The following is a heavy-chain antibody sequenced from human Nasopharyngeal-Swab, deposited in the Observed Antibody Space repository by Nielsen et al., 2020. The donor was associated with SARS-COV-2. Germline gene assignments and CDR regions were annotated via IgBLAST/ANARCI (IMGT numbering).Heavy chain of an antibody. D-gene: IGHD3-10*01. CDR1: GFTFSDYY. V-gene: IGHV3-11*05. Sequence: GGSLRLSCAASGFTFSDYYMSWIRQAPGKGLEWVSYISSSSSYTNYADSVKGRFTISRDNAKNSLYLQMNSLRADDTAVYYCARGSIRGIIISAFDYWGQGTLVTVSS. CDR3: ARGSIRGIIISAFDY. CDR2: ISSSSSYT. J-gene: IGHJ4*02.